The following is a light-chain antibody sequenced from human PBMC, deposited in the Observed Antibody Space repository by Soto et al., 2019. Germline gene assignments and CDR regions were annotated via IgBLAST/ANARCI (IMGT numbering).Light chain of an antibody. J-gene: IGKJ1*01. CDR3: QQYGSSPWT. CDR1: QSVSSSY. V-gene: IGKV3-20*01. CDR2: DAS. Sequence: EIVLTQSPGTLSLSPGERATLSCRASQSVSSSYLAWYQQKPGQAPRLLFYDASSRATGIPDRFSGSGSGTDFTLTISRLEPEDFAVYDCQQYGSSPWTFGQGTKVEIK.